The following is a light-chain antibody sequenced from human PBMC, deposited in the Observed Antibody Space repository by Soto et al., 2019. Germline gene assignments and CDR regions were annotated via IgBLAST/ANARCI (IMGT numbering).Light chain of an antibody. J-gene: IGLJ1*01. V-gene: IGLV2-11*01. CDR2: DVS. Sequence: QSGLTQPRSVSGSPGQSVTSSCTGTSSDFGGYNYVSWYQHHPGKAPKLMIYDVSEWPSGVPDRFSGSKSGNTASLTISGLQAEDEADYYCCSYAGTFYVFGTGTKVTVL. CDR3: CSYAGTFYV. CDR1: SSDFGGYNY.